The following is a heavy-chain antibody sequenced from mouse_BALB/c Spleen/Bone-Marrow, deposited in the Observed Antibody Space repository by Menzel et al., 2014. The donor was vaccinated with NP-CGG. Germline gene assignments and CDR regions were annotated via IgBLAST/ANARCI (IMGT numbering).Heavy chain of an antibody. V-gene: IGHV1-18*01. J-gene: IGHJ4*01. Sequence: VQLQQSGPELVKPGASVKIPCKASGYTFTDYNMDWVKQSHGKSLEWIGDINPNNGGTIYNQKFKGKATLTVDKSPSTAYMELRSLTSEDTAVYYCAIYYYGSSYAMDYWGQGTSVTVSS. CDR3: AIYYYGSSYAMDY. CDR2: INPNNGGT. D-gene: IGHD1-1*01. CDR1: GYTFTDYN.